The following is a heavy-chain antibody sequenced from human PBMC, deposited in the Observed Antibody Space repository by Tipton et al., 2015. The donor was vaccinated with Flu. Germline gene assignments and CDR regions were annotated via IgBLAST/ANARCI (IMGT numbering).Heavy chain of an antibody. Sequence: LSLTCAASGFTFDDYAMHRVRQAPGKGLEWVSGISWNSGSIGYADSVKGRFTISRDNAKNSLYLQMNSLRAEDTALYYCAKDIGGRGSSIIFGYWGQGTLVTVSS. D-gene: IGHD2-21*01. CDR2: ISWNSGSI. CDR1: GFTFDDYA. J-gene: IGHJ4*02. CDR3: AKDIGGRGSSIIFGY. V-gene: IGHV3-9*01.